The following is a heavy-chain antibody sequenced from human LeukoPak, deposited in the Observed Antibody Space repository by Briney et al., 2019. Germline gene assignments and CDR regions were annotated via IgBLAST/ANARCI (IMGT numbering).Heavy chain of an antibody. D-gene: IGHD6-13*01. CDR2: KYYRSKLYD. CDR3: ARGTKGSSPYWYFDL. Sequence: SQTLSLTCAISGDSIFSNSATWTWPRQSPGRGLEWLGRKYYRSKLYDDYALGGKSPITNKADPSKNQFSLQLNSVSPEDTAVYYCARGTKGSSPYWYFDLWGRGTLVTVSS. CDR1: GDSIFSNSAT. J-gene: IGHJ2*01. V-gene: IGHV6-1*01.